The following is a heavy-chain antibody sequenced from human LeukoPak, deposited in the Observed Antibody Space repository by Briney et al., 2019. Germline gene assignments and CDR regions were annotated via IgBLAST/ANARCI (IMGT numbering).Heavy chain of an antibody. CDR2: ISCSGGST. D-gene: IGHD3-22*01. CDR1: GFTFSNYA. J-gene: IGHJ4*02. V-gene: IGHV3-23*01. CDR3: AKSPYYYETSGFDC. Sequence: GGSLRLSCAASGFTFSNYAMSWVRQAPGKGLEWASAISCSGGSTYYADSVKGRFTISRDNSENTLYLQMNSLRAEDTAVYYCAKSPYYYETSGFDCWGQGTPVTVSS.